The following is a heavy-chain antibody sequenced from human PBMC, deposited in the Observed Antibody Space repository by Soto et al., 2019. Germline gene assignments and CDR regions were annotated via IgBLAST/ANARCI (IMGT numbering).Heavy chain of an antibody. V-gene: IGHV3-21*01. CDR3: ARSDCTSTSCYVVWFDP. CDR1: GFNFSNYG. J-gene: IGHJ5*02. D-gene: IGHD2-2*01. CDR2: ISSSRSYI. Sequence: EVQVVESGGGLVKPGGSLRLSCAASGFNFSNYGMNWVRQAPGKGLEWVSSISSSRSYISYADSVKGRFTISRDNAKNSVYLQMNSLGAEDTAVYDCARSDCTSTSCYVVWFDPWGQGTLVTVSS.